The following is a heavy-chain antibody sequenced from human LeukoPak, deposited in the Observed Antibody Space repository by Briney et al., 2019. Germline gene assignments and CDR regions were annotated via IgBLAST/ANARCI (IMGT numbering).Heavy chain of an antibody. D-gene: IGHD3-10*01. Sequence: SETLSLTCTVSGGSMSGYYCSWLRQPPGEGLEWIGYIYYNGRANYNPSLKSRVTISEDTSRNQFSLKLTSVTPADTAVYYCARVDYYGSGGIFDPWGQGILVTVSS. CDR2: IYYNGRA. V-gene: IGHV4-59*01. J-gene: IGHJ5*02. CDR1: GGSMSGYY. CDR3: ARVDYYGSGGIFDP.